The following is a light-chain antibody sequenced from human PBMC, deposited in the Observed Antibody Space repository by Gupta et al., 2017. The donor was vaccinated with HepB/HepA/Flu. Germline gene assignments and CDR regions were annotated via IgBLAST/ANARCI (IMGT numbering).Light chain of an antibody. V-gene: IGKV3-11*01. CDR2: DAS. CDR3: QQRSNWWT. J-gene: IGKJ1*01. Sequence: EIVLTQSQAPLSLLPGERATLSCRASQSVNSYLAWFQQKPGQAPRLLIYDASNRATGIPARFSGSGSGTDFTLTISSLEPEDFAVYYCQQRSNWWTFGQGTKVEIK. CDR1: QSVNSY.